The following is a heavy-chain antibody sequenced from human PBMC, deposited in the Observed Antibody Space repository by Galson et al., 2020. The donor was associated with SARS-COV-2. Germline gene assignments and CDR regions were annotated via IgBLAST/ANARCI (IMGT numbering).Heavy chain of an antibody. CDR1: GFTFSSYA. Sequence: SLRLSCAASGFTFSSYAMHWVRQAPGKGLEWVAVISYDGSNKYYADSVKGRFTISRDNSKNTLYLQMNSLRAEDTAVYYCARDVDPMTYSYGYVAGYWGQGTLVTVSS. J-gene: IGHJ4*02. CDR2: ISYDGSNK. V-gene: IGHV3-30*04. D-gene: IGHD5-18*01. CDR3: ARDVDPMTYSYGYVAGY.